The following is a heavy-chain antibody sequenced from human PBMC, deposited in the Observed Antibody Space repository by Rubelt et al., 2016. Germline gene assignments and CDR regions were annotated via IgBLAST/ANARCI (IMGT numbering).Heavy chain of an antibody. CDR2: ISYDGSNK. J-gene: IGHJ4*02. V-gene: IGHV3-30*04. CDR1: GFTFSSYA. Sequence: QVQLVESGGGVVQPGRSLRLSCAASGFTFSSYAMHWVRQAPGKGLEWVAVISYDGSNKYYAGAVKGRFTISRDNSKNTLYLQMNSLRAEDTAVYYCARDELYDYWGQGTLVTVSS. CDR3: ARDELYDY. D-gene: IGHD1-26*01.